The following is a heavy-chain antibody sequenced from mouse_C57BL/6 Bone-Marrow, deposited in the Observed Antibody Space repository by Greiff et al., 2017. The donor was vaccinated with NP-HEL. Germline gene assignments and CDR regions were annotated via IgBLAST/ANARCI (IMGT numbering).Heavy chain of an antibody. CDR2: ISSGSSTI. J-gene: IGHJ3*01. CDR1: GFTFSDYG. CDR3: ATHFAY. Sequence: EVKVVESGGGLVKPGGSLKLSCAASGFTFSDYGMHWVRQAPEKGLAWVAYISSGSSTIYYADTVKGRFTISRDNAKNTLFLQMTSLRSEDTAMYYCATHFAYWGQGTLVTVSA. V-gene: IGHV5-17*01.